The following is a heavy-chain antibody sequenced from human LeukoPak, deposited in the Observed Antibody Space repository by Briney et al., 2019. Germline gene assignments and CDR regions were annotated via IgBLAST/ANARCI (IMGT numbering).Heavy chain of an antibody. Sequence: GGSLRLSCAASGFTFSSYEMNWVRQAPGKGLEWVSYISSSGGTIYYADSVKGRFTISRDNAKNSLYLQMNSLRAEDTAVYYCARRDYYYDSSGYYRSWIDYLGQGTLVTVSS. J-gene: IGHJ4*02. D-gene: IGHD3-22*01. CDR1: GFTFSSYE. CDR3: ARRDYYYDSSGYYRSWIDY. CDR2: ISSSGGTI. V-gene: IGHV3-48*03.